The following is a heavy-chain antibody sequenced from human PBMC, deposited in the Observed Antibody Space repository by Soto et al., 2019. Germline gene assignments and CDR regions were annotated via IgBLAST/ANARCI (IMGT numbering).Heavy chain of an antibody. V-gene: IGHV1-69*06. CDR1: GGIFTNNA. J-gene: IGHJ4*02. CDR3: ARSATSGDQHFIDS. CDR2: VIPLFDTA. D-gene: IGHD7-27*01. Sequence: QVQVVQSGAEVKKPGSSVKVSCKVSGGIFTNNAISWVRQAPGQGLEWLGGVIPLFDTAYYAQHFQGRISLTRDNSLTPLFLELRDLRPEDTGLYYCARSATSGDQHFIDSWGQGTLVTVSS.